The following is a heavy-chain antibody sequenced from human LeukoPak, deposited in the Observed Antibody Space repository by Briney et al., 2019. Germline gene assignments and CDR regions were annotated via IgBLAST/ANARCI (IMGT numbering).Heavy chain of an antibody. CDR3: ARQGQQLDLHFGY. CDR2: IYTGDSDT. CDR1: GYSSTSYW. D-gene: IGHD6-13*01. V-gene: IGHV5-51*01. Sequence: GESLKISCKGSGYSSTSYWIGWVRQMPGKGLEWMGIIYTGDSDTRHSPSFQGQVTISADKTISTAYLQWSSLKASDTATYYCARQGQQLDLHFGYWGQGTLVTVSS. J-gene: IGHJ4*02.